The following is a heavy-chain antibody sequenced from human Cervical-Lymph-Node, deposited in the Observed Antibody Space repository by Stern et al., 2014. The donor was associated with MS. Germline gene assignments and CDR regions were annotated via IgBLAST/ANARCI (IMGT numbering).Heavy chain of an antibody. CDR1: GFTFNKYA. V-gene: IGHV3-23*04. CDR2: IRGNGGSI. J-gene: IGHJ6*02. Sequence: EVQLVESGGDLVQPGGSLRLSCAASGFTFNKYAMNWVRQAPGKGLEWVSTIRGNGGSIYYADSVKGRFTISRDNSENTLYLQMHSLRAEDTAIYYCAKQYFDSSGYSYYYGMDVWGQGTTVTVSS. CDR3: AKQYFDSSGYSYYYGMDV. D-gene: IGHD3-22*01.